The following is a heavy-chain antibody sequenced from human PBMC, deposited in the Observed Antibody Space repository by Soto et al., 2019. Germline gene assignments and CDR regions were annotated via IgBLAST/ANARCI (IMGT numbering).Heavy chain of an antibody. CDR2: TTGSGANK. V-gene: IGHV3-23*01. CDR3: AKDGDFGEDGPAEYFEH. D-gene: IGHD4-17*01. CDR1: GFTFKNYA. Sequence: NLLESGGGVVQPGESLRISCVGSGFTFKNYAMTWVRQAPGKGLEWVSGTTGSGANKHYADSVRGRFTISRDNSKKTLYLEMKSLRVEDTAVYYCAKDGDFGEDGPAEYFEHWGQGTLVTVSS. J-gene: IGHJ1*01.